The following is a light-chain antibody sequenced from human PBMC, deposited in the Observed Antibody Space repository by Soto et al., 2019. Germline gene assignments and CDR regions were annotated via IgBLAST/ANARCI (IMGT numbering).Light chain of an antibody. J-gene: IGLJ2*01. CDR2: DVS. V-gene: IGLV2-14*03. CDR1: SSDVSGYNY. CDR3: SSYTSTSTVV. Sequence: QSVLTQPASVSGSPGQSITISCTGTSSDVSGYNYVSWYQHHPGKAPRLMIYDVSNRPSGVSNRFSGSKSDNTASLTISGLQAEDEADYYCSSYTSTSTVVFGGGTKVTVL.